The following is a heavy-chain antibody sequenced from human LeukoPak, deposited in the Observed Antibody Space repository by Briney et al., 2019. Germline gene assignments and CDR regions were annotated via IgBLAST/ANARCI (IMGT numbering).Heavy chain of an antibody. CDR1: GGTFSSYA. V-gene: IGHV1-69*04. CDR3: ARLGREGWLDHFDY. D-gene: IGHD6-19*01. CDR2: IIPIFGIA. Sequence: GASVKVSCKASGGTFSSYAISWVRQAPGQGLEWMGRIIPIFGIANYAQKFQGRVTITADKSTSTAYMGLGSLRSEGTAVYYCARLGREGWLDHFDYWGQGTLVTVSS. J-gene: IGHJ4*02.